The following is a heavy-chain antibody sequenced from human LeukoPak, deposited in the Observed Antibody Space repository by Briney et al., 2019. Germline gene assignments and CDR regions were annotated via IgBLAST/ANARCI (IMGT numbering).Heavy chain of an antibody. CDR2: ISTGSRYI. Sequence: GGSLRLSCAASGFTLSNYDMNWVRQAPGKGLEWVSSISTGSRYIYCTDSLRGRFTISRDDAKNTLYLQMNSLRAEDTAVYYCARADCSSSTCYLRRSWFDPWGQGTLVTVSS. CDR1: GFTLSNYD. J-gene: IGHJ5*02. V-gene: IGHV3-21*06. CDR3: ARADCSSSTCYLRRSWFDP. D-gene: IGHD2-2*01.